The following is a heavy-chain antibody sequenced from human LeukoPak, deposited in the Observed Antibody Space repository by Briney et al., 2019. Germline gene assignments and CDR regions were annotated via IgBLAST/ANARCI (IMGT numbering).Heavy chain of an antibody. CDR3: AREGYCSSTSCPDAFDI. V-gene: IGHV1-69*13. Sequence: SVKVSCKASGGTFSSYDISWVRQAPGQGLEWMGGIIPIFGTANYAQKFQGRVTITADESTSTAYMELSSLRSEDTAVYYCAREGYCSSTSCPDAFDIWGQGTMVTVSS. D-gene: IGHD2-2*01. J-gene: IGHJ3*02. CDR1: GGTFSSYD. CDR2: IIPIFGTA.